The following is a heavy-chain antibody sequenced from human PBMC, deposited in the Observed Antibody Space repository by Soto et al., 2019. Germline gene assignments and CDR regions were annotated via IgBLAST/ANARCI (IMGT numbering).Heavy chain of an antibody. D-gene: IGHD3-3*01. J-gene: IGHJ6*02. CDR2: INAGNGNT. CDR3: AREVLRFLAYGMDV. Sequence: ASVKVSCKASGYTFTSYAMHWVRQAPGQRLEWMGWINAGNGNTKYSQKFQGRVTITRDTSASTAYMELSSLRSEDTAVYYCAREVLRFLAYGMDVWGQGTTVTVSS. V-gene: IGHV1-3*01. CDR1: GYTFTSYA.